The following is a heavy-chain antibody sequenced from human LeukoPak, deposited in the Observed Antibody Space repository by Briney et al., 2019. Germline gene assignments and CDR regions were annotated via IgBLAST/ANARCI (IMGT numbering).Heavy chain of an antibody. Sequence: GASVKVSCKASGGTFSSYAISWVRQAPGQGLEWMGIINPSGGSTSYAQKFQGRVTMTRDTSTSTVYMELSSLRSEDTAVYYCARASNPYPVAGTIPFHWGQGTLVTVSS. CDR3: ARASNPYPVAGTIPFH. CDR2: INPSGGST. V-gene: IGHV1-46*01. D-gene: IGHD6-19*01. J-gene: IGHJ4*02. CDR1: GGTFSSYA.